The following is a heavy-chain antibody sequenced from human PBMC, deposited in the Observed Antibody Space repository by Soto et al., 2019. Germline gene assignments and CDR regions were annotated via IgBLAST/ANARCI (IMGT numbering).Heavy chain of an antibody. CDR1: GFPFNNAW. J-gene: IGHJ4*02. Sequence: GGSLRLSCAASGFPFNNAWMSWVRQAPGGGLEWVARIKSETDGGTTDYAAPVEGRFTISRDDSSNTLDLQMNSLKTEDTAVYYCTTYDYIWGYHLYRCAYWGQLALVPGPS. V-gene: IGHV3-15*01. CDR3: TTYDYIWGYHLYRCAY. D-gene: IGHD3-16*02. CDR2: IKSETDGGTT.